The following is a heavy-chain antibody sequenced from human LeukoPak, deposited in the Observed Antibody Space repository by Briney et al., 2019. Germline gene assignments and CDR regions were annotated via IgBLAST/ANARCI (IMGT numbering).Heavy chain of an antibody. J-gene: IGHJ4*02. Sequence: PGESLRLSCAASGFTFSTYAMSWVRQAPGKGLEWVSAFTVGGGTTFYADSVKGRFTISRDNSKNMLYLQMNSLRAEDTAVYYCARTPAYCGGDCYSTFDYWGQGTLVTVSS. CDR1: GFTFSTYA. D-gene: IGHD2-21*02. V-gene: IGHV3-23*01. CDR2: FTVGGGTT. CDR3: ARTPAYCGGDCYSTFDY.